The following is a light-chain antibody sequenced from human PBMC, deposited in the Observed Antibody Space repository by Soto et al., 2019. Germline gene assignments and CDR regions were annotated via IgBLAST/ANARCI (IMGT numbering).Light chain of an antibody. J-gene: IGKJ1*01. CDR2: GAS. Sequence: EIVLTQSPGTLSLSPGERATLSCRASKSVSNNYLAWYQQKPGQAPRLLIYGASNRATGIPERFSGSGSGTDFTLTISRLEPEDFAVYYCQQYGSSGTFGQGTKVDIK. CDR1: KSVSNNY. CDR3: QQYGSSGT. V-gene: IGKV3-20*01.